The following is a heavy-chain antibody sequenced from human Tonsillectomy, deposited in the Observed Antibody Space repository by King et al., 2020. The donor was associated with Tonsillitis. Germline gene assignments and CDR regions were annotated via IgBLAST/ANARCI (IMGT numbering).Heavy chain of an antibody. V-gene: IGHV3-23*03. CDR1: GFRIANYA. CDR3: AKDGGRLGIYGKKWDGRYFDV. Sequence: VQLVESGGALVQPGASLRLSCVASGFRIANYAMYWVRQAPGKGLEWVSFIGGNSGASGQRYEDSGRGRFTVARDLSSNTLFLQINTLKVEDTAVYYCAKDGGRLGIYGKKWDGRYFDVWGRGTLVTVSS. CDR2: IGGNSGASGQ. D-gene: IGHD3-10*01. J-gene: IGHJ2*01.